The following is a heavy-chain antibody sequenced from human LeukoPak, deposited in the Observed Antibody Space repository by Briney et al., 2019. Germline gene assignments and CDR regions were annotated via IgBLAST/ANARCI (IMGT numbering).Heavy chain of an antibody. CDR2: ISGSGDST. J-gene: IGHJ4*02. Sequence: PGGSLRLSCAASGFTFRSFAVSWVRQAPGKGLEWVSVISGSGDSTSYADSVKGRFTVSRDNSKNTLYLQMNSLRAEDTAVYYCAKGPQWELLLGDYWGQGTLVTVSS. CDR1: GFTFRSFA. D-gene: IGHD1-26*01. CDR3: AKGPQWELLLGDY. V-gene: IGHV3-23*01.